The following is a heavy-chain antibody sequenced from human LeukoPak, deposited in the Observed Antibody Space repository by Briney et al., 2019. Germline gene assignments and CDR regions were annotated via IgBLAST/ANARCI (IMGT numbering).Heavy chain of an antibody. CDR1: GYTFTSYA. V-gene: IGHV1-3*03. CDR3: ARAIAARPNLDY. CDR2: INAGNGNT. D-gene: IGHD6-6*01. J-gene: IGHJ4*02. Sequence: GASVKVSCKASGYTFTSYAMHWVRQAPGQRLEWMGWINAGNGNTKYSQEFQGRVTITRDTSASTAYMELSSLRSEDMAVYYCARAIAARPNLDYWGQGTLVTVSS.